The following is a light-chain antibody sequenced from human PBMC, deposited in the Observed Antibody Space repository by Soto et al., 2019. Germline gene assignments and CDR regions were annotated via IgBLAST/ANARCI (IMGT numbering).Light chain of an antibody. CDR2: DVT. Sequence: QSALTQPASLSGSPGQSITISCTGTSSDVGDYNYVSWYQQEPGKAPKLMIYDVTYRPSGVSIRFSGSKSGNTASLTISGLQAEDETDYYCSSYTGGSTLCVLFGGGTQLTVL. V-gene: IGLV2-14*03. CDR3: SSYTGGSTLCVL. CDR1: SSDVGDYNY. J-gene: IGLJ2*01.